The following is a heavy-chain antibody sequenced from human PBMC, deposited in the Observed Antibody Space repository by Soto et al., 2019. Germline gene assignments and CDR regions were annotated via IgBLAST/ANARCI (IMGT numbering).Heavy chain of an antibody. CDR1: GGTFSSYA. J-gene: IGHJ4*02. D-gene: IGHD2-15*01. CDR3: ARAGESHIVVVVAATAFDY. V-gene: IGHV1-69*01. Sequence: QVQLVQSGAEVKKPGSSVKVSCKASGGTFSSYAISWVRQAPGPGLEWMGGIIPIFGTANYAQKFQGRVTITADESTSTAYMELSSLRSEDTAVYYCARAGESHIVVVVAATAFDYWGQGTLVTVSS. CDR2: IIPIFGTA.